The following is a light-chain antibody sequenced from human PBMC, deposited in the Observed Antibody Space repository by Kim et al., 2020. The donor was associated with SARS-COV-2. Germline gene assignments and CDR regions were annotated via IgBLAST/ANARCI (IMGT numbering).Light chain of an antibody. CDR3: QAWDSSTAV. Sequence: SVSPGQTASITGSGDKLGDKYACWYQQKPGQSPVLVIDQDSKRPSGIPERFSGSNSGNTATLTISGTQAMDEADYYCQAWDSSTAVFGGGTQLTVL. CDR2: QDS. CDR1: KLGDKY. V-gene: IGLV3-1*01. J-gene: IGLJ3*02.